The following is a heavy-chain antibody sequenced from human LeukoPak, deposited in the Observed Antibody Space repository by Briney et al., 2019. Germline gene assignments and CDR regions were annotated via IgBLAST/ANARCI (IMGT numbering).Heavy chain of an antibody. D-gene: IGHD6-19*01. CDR3: AKDQGSSGWYVDWFDP. V-gene: IGHV3-11*01. CDR1: GFTFSDYY. J-gene: IGHJ5*02. Sequence: GGSLRLSCAASGFTFSDYYMSWIRQAPGKGLEWVSYISSSGSTIYYADSVKGRFTISRDNAKNSLYLQMNSLRAEDTAVYYCAKDQGSSGWYVDWFDPWGQGTLVTVSS. CDR2: ISSSGSTI.